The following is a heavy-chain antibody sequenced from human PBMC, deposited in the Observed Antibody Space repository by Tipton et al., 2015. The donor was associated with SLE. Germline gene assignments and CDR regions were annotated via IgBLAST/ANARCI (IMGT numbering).Heavy chain of an antibody. J-gene: IGHJ6*02. CDR3: VKDRVPYYYYGMDV. V-gene: IGHV3-23*03. CDR2: IYSGGST. CDR1: GFTFRTHA. Sequence: SLRLSCVASGFTFRTHAMTWVRQAPGRGLEWVSVIYSGGSTFYADSVKGRFTISRDNSENTLFLQMSSLRSEDTAIYYCVKDRVPYYYYGMDVWGQGTTVTVSS.